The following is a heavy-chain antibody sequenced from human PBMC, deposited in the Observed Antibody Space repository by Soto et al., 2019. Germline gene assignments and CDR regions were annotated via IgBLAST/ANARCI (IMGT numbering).Heavy chain of an antibody. CDR2: INHSGST. CDR3: GRRTPIGYCSSTSCYAGFDY. V-gene: IGHV4-34*01. Sequence: PSETLSLTCAVYGGSFSGYYWSWIRQPPGKGLEWIGEINHSGSTNYNPSLKSRVTISVDTSKNQFSLKLSSVTAADTAVYYCGRRTPIGYCSSTSCYAGFDYWGQGTLVTVSS. J-gene: IGHJ4*02. D-gene: IGHD2-2*01. CDR1: GGSFSGYY.